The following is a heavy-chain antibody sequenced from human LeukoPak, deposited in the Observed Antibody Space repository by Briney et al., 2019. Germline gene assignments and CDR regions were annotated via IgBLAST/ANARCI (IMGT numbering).Heavy chain of an antibody. D-gene: IGHD1-26*01. CDR3: ARYIVSYPHDAFDI. CDR2: INHSGST. V-gene: IGHV4-34*01. CDR1: GGSFSGYY. Sequence: PSETLSLTCAVYGGSFSGYYWSWIRQPPGKGLEWIGEINHSGSTNYNPSLKSRVTISEDTSKNQFSLKLSSVTAADTAFYYCARYIVSYPHDAFDIWGQGTMVTVSS. J-gene: IGHJ3*02.